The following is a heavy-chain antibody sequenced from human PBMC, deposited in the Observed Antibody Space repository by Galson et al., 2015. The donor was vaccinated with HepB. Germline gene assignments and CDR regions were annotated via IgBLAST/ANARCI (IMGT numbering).Heavy chain of an antibody. CDR3: AKVMISAPTSPCFEC. V-gene: IGHV3-9*01. Sequence: SLRLSCAASGFTFDDSAMHWVRQAPGKGLEWVSRITWNSGSIAWADSVKGRFTISRDNAKNSRYLQMNSLRAEDTVLYYCAKVMISAPTSPCFECWGHGILVTVSS. CDR2: ITWNSGSI. D-gene: IGHD3/OR15-3a*01. CDR1: GFTFDDSA. J-gene: IGHJ4*01.